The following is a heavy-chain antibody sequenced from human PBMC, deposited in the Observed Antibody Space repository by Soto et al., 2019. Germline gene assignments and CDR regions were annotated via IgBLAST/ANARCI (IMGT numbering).Heavy chain of an antibody. Sequence: SETLSLTCTVSGGSISSFYWSWIRQPPGKGLEWVGYISHRGSTNYNPSLKSRVTISVDTSKNQFSLELRSVTAADTAVYYCASYQQLVSAGWFDPWGQGTLVTSPQ. CDR2: ISHRGST. J-gene: IGHJ5*02. D-gene: IGHD6-13*01. V-gene: IGHV4-59*01. CDR1: GGSISSFY. CDR3: ASYQQLVSAGWFDP.